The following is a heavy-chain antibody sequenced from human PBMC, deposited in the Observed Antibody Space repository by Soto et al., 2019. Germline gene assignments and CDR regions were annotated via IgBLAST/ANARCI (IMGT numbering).Heavy chain of an antibody. J-gene: IGHJ3*02. CDR3: AARSTLCQSTDAFDI. V-gene: IGHV1-58*01. CDR2: IVVGSGNT. D-gene: IGHD3-10*02. CDR1: GFTFTSSA. Sequence: GASVKVSCKASGFTFTSSAVQWVRQARGQRLEWIGWIVVGSGNTNYAQKFQERVIITRDMYTSTAYMELSGVRSEDTAVYYCAARSTLCQSTDAFDIWGQVTMVTFSS.